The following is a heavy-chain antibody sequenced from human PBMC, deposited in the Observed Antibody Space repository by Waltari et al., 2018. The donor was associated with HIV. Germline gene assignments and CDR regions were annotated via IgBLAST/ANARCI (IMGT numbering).Heavy chain of an antibody. CDR3: ARALGYYYDSSWWFDP. CDR1: GGPLSSGGYY. CDR2: IYYSGST. D-gene: IGHD3-22*01. J-gene: IGHJ5*02. Sequence: QVQLQESGPGLVKPPQTLSLTCTVSGGPLSSGGYYWSWIRHPPGKGLEWIGYIYYSGSTYYTPSLKSRVTISVDTSNNQFSLKLSSVTAADTAVYYCARALGYYYDSSWWFDPWGQGTLVTVSS. V-gene: IGHV4-31*03.